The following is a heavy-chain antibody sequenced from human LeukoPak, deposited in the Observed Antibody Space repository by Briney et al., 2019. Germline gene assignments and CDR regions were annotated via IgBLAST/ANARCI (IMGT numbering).Heavy chain of an antibody. Sequence: SETLSLTCIVSSGSISSDQSYWGWIRQPPGKGLEWLGTIYYSGSTYINPSLRGRVTLSVDTSKNQYSLRLNSVTAADTAVYFCARDAPSGKSYSNDLNWFDSWGQGILVTVSS. D-gene: IGHD5-18*01. V-gene: IGHV4-39*07. CDR1: SGSISSDQSY. CDR3: ARDAPSGKSYSNDLNWFDS. J-gene: IGHJ5*01. CDR2: IYYSGST.